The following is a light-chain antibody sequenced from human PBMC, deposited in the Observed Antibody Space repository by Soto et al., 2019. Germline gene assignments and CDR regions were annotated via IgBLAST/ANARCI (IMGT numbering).Light chain of an antibody. CDR3: QTWGTGIQV. V-gene: IGLV4-69*01. Sequence: QLVLTQSPSASASLGASVKHTCTLSSGHSSYAIAWHQQQPEKGPRYLMKLNSDGSHRKGDGIPDRFSGSSSGAERYLTISSLPSEDEADFYCQTWGTGIQVFGGGTKLTVL. CDR1: SGHSSYA. CDR2: LNSDGSH. J-gene: IGLJ2*01.